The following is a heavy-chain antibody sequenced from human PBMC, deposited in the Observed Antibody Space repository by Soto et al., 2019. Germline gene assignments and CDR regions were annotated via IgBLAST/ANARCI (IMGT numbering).Heavy chain of an antibody. CDR1: GRTFLISA. CDR3: ARGMEWEQPSNHYHFDY. CDR2: IIPILGTI. D-gene: IGHD1-26*01. J-gene: IGHJ4*02. V-gene: IGHV1-69*06. Sequence: QVQLVQSGAEVKTPGSSVRVTCKTAGRTFLISAIAWVRQAPGQGLEWMGGIIPILGTIHIAQNFQGRVNFTADRSTSTAYMDLSSLRSEDTATYFCARGMEWEQPSNHYHFDYWGQGSQLIVSS.